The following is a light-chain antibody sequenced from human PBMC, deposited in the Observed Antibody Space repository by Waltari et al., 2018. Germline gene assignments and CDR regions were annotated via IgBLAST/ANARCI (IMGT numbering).Light chain of an antibody. J-gene: IGKJ1*01. CDR3: QQHSNWPRT. V-gene: IGKV3-11*01. Sequence: EIVLTQSPATLSLSPGERGTLSCRASQRVSSYLAWYQQKPGQAPRLLISDASNRATGIPARFSGSGSGTDFTLTISSLEPEDFAVYYCQQHSNWPRTFGQGTKVEIK. CDR1: QRVSSY. CDR2: DAS.